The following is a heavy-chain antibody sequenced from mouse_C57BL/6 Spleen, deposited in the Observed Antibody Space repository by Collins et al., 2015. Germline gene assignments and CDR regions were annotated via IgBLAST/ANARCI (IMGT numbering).Heavy chain of an antibody. D-gene: IGHD1-1*01. CDR1: GYTFTDYN. V-gene: IGHV1-18*01. CDR2: INPNNGGT. J-gene: IGHJ4*01. CDR3: AREGDYSYAMDY. Sequence: EVLLQQSGPELVKPGASVKIPCRASGYTFTDYNMDWVKQSHGKSLEWIGDINPNNGGTIYNQKFKGKATLTVDKSSSTAYMELRSLTSEDTAVYYCAREGDYSYAMDYWGQGTSVTVSS.